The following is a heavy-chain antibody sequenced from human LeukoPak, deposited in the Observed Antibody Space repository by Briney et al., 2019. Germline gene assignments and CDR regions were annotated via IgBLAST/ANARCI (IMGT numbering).Heavy chain of an antibody. D-gene: IGHD1-14*01. CDR1: GFTFSGYA. Sequence: GGSLRLSCTASGFTFSGYAMSWVRQAPGGGLEWGGFIRSKAYGGTTEYAASVKGRFTISRDDSKSIAYLQMNSLKTEDTAVYYCTRSPSMVYYSFYYYMDVWGKGTTVTISS. CDR2: IRSKAYGGTT. J-gene: IGHJ6*03. V-gene: IGHV3-49*04. CDR3: TRSPSMVYYSFYYYMDV.